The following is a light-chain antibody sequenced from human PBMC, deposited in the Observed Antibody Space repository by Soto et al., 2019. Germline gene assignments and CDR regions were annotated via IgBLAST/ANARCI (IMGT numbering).Light chain of an antibody. Sequence: QSVLTQPASVSESPGQAITISCTGTSNGIGNDNFVSWYQQHPGKAPKLLIYEASERPSGVSNRFSGSKSGYTASLTISGLQAEDEADYYCCAYAGTGTFYVFGPGTKVT. J-gene: IGLJ1*01. V-gene: IGLV2-23*01. CDR3: CAYAGTGTFYV. CDR2: EAS. CDR1: SNGIGNDNF.